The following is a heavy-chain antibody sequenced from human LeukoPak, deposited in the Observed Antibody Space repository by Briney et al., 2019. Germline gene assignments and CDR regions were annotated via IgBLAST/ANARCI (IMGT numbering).Heavy chain of an antibody. D-gene: IGHD5-12*01. J-gene: IGHJ3*02. CDR3: ARWLVLATDDAFDI. V-gene: IGHV4-59*01. CDR2: IWDTEIT. Sequence: SETLSLTCTVSGGSIRSYFWSWLRQPPGKGLEWIGYIWDTEITDYNPSLKSRVTISLDTSKNHFSLKLRSVTAADTALYFCARWLVLATDDAFDIWGQGTLVTVSS. CDR1: GGSIRSYF.